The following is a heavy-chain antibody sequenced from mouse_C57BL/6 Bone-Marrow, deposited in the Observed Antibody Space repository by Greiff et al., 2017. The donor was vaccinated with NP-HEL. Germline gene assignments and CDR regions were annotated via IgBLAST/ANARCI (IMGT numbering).Heavy chain of an antibody. Sequence: QVQLKESGAELARPGASVKLSCKASGYTFTSYGISWVKQRTGQGLEWIGEIYPRSGNTYYNEKFKGKATLTADKSSSTAYMELRSLTSEDSAVYFCARDGYDFAYWGQGTLVTVSA. CDR1: GYTFTSYG. CDR3: ARDGYDFAY. D-gene: IGHD2-2*01. J-gene: IGHJ3*01. V-gene: IGHV1-81*01. CDR2: IYPRSGNT.